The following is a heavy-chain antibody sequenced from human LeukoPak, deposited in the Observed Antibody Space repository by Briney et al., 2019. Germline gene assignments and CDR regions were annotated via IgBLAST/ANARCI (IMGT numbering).Heavy chain of an antibody. CDR1: GGSISNTNW. CDR2: ISLTGLT. J-gene: IGHJ4*02. D-gene: IGHD2-8*01. CDR3: SRENGAFSPFGY. Sequence: SGTLSLTCGVSGGSISNTNWWSWVRQPPGQGLEWIGEISLTGLTHYNPSLESRVTVSLDKSKNQLSLNLTSVTAADTAVYYCSRENGAFSPFGYWGQGTLVIVSS. V-gene: IGHV4-4*02.